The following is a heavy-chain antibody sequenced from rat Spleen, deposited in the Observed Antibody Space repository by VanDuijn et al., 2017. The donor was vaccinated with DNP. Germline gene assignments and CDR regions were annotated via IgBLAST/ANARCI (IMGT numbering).Heavy chain of an antibody. CDR3: AWPST. D-gene: IGHD1-10*01. J-gene: IGHJ2*01. CDR1: GFTFSSAW. CDR2: IKPKSNNYAT. V-gene: IGHV6-6*01. Sequence: EVQVLESGGGLVQPGNSLRLSCATSGFTFSSAWMYWYRQFPDKRLEWVARIKPKSNNYATDYTESVKGRFTISRDDSKSSIYLQMNNLKEEDTAIYYCAWPSTWGQGVMVTVSS.